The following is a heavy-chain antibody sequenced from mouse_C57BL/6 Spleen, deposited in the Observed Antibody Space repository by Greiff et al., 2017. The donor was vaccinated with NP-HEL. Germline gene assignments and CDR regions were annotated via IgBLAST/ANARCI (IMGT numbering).Heavy chain of an antibody. Sequence: EVKLMESGEGLVKPGGSLKLSCAASRFTFSSYAMSWVRQTPEKRLEWVAYISSGGDYIYYADTVKGRFTISRDNARNTLYLQMSSLKSEDTAMYYCTRAGVTGYYCDYWGQGTTLTVSS. CDR2: ISSGGDYI. V-gene: IGHV5-9-1*02. CDR3: TRAGVTGYYCDY. CDR1: RFTFSSYA. J-gene: IGHJ2*01. D-gene: IGHD2-2*01.